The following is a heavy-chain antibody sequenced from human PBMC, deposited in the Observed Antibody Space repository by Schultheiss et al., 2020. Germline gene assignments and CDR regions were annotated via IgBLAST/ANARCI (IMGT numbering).Heavy chain of an antibody. CDR3: ARLRSSVPPYYFDY. V-gene: IGHV5-51*01. D-gene: IGHD3-22*01. CDR1: GYSFTSYW. Sequence: GSLRLSCKGSGYSFTSYWIGWVRQMPGKGLEWMGIIYPGDSDTRYSPSFQGQVTISADKSISTAYLQWSSLKASDTAIYYCARLRSSVPPYYFDYWGQGDLVTVAS. CDR2: IYPGDSDT. J-gene: IGHJ4*02.